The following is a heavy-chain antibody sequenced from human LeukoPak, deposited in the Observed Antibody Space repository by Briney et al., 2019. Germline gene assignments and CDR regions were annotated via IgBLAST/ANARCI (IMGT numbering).Heavy chain of an antibody. CDR1: GGTFSSYA. J-gene: IGHJ3*02. Sequence: GASVKVSCKASGGTFSSYAISWVRQAPGQGLEWMGRIIPILGIANYAQKFQGRVTITADKSTSTAYMELSSLRSEDTAVYYCARDFGVRTGDYAFGIWGQGTMVTVSS. D-gene: IGHD4-17*01. V-gene: IGHV1-69*04. CDR3: ARDFGVRTGDYAFGI. CDR2: IIPILGIA.